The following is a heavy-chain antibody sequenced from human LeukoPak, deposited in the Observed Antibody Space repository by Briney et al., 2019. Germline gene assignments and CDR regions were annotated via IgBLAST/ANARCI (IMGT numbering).Heavy chain of an antibody. J-gene: IGHJ5*02. V-gene: IGHV3-7*01. CDR3: ARDNSGWFDP. CDR1: GFTFSSYW. D-gene: IGHD6-19*01. CDR2: IKQDASQE. Sequence: PGGSLRLSCAASGFTFSSYWMSWVRQAPGKGPEWVAHIKQDASQEDHVDSVKGRFTISRDNAKNSLYLQMNSLRAEDTAVYYCARDNSGWFDPWGQGTLVTVSS.